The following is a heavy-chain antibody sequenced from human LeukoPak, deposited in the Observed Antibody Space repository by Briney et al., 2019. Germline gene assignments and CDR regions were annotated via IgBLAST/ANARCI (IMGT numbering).Heavy chain of an antibody. D-gene: IGHD5-18*01. CDR3: VKDPSDHTYSHGIDY. CDR1: GFTFSSYS. CDR2: ITSRSSYI. J-gene: IGHJ4*02. V-gene: IGHV3-21*01. Sequence: GGSLRLSCAASGFTFSSYSMNWVRQAPGKGLEWVSSITSRSSYIYYADSVKGRFTISRDNSKNTLYLQMSSLRAEDTAVYYCVKDPSDHTYSHGIDYRGQGTLVTVSS.